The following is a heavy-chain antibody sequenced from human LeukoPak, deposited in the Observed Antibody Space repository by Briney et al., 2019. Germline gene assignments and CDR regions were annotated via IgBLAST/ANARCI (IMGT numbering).Heavy chain of an antibody. J-gene: IGHJ4*02. CDR3: AKDQSAMIVVVITFDY. D-gene: IGHD3-22*01. V-gene: IGHV3-23*01. CDR2: ISGSGGST. Sequence: QPGGSLRLSCAASGFTFSSYAMSWVRQAPGKGLEWVSAISGSGGSTYYADSVKGRFTISRDNSKNTLYLQMNSLRSEDTAVYYCAKDQSAMIVVVITFDYWGQGTQVTVSS. CDR1: GFTFSSYA.